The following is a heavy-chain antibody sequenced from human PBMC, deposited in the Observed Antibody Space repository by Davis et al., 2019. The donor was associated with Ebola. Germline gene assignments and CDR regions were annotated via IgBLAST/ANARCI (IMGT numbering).Heavy chain of an antibody. CDR2: IIPIFDTA. V-gene: IGHV1-69*13. CDR1: GGTFSSYA. J-gene: IGHJ2*01. D-gene: IGHD2-15*01. CDR3: ARGFFGDWCFDL. Sequence: SVKVSCKASGGTFSSYAISWVRQAPGQGLEWMGRIIPIFDTANYAQKFQGRVTITADESTSTAYMELSSLRSEDTAVYYCARGFFGDWCFDLWGRGTLVTVSS.